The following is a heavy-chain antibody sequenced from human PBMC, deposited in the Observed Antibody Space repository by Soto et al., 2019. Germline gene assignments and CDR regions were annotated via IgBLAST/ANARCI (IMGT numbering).Heavy chain of an antibody. Sequence: QLQLQESGPGLVKPSETLSLTCTVSGGSISSSSYYWGWIRQPPGKGLEWIGSIYYSGSTYYNPSLKSRVTISVYTSKNQFSLKLSSVTAADTAVYYCARLGAVWGYDFWSGSYYFDYWGQGTLVTVSS. CDR3: ARLGAVWGYDFWSGSYYFDY. V-gene: IGHV4-39*01. J-gene: IGHJ4*02. D-gene: IGHD3-3*01. CDR2: IYYSGST. CDR1: GGSISSSSYY.